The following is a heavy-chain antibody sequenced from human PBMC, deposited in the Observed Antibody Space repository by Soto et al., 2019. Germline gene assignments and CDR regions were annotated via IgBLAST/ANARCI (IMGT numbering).Heavy chain of an antibody. CDR1: GFAFDNYP. CDR2: IRGSGGRT. Sequence: GGSLRLACAASGFAFDNYPMNWVRQAPGKGLEWVSAIRGSGGRTYYADSVKGRLTISRDNSKNTLYLQMNSLRAEDTAVYYCANGKQQPDYWGQGTLVTVSS. CDR3: ANGKQQPDY. J-gene: IGHJ4*02. D-gene: IGHD6-13*01. V-gene: IGHV3-23*01.